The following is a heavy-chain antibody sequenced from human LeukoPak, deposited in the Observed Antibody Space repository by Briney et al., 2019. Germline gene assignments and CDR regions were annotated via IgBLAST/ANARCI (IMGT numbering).Heavy chain of an antibody. D-gene: IGHD2-15*01. CDR1: GFPLSSYS. CDR3: VRVKGSYFDY. CDR2: ISSSGSAI. Sequence: HTGGSLRLSCAASGFPLSSYSINWVRQAPGKGLEWVSYISSSGSAIYYVDSVKGRFTVSRDNAKNSPCLQMNSPRAEDTAVYYCVRVKGSYFDYWGQGALVTVSS. V-gene: IGHV3-48*01. J-gene: IGHJ4*02.